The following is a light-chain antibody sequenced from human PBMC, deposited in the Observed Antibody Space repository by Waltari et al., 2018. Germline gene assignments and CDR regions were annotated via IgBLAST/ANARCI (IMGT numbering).Light chain of an antibody. V-gene: IGKV2D-30*01. CDR1: QRLVTVDGNTY. CDR2: CVF. Sequence: VMSQSPVYLSVTFGQAASISFKLSQRLVTVDGNTYLNCFYQRTGQLHRRLIYCVFNCDSLGPERCSGNGSGTDFTLRICSVSACDVGFYCFMQGTLWPYTFSQGTQL. J-gene: IGKJ2*01. CDR3: MQGTLWPYT.